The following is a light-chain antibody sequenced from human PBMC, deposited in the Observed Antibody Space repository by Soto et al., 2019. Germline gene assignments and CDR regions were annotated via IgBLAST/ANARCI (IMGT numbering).Light chain of an antibody. Sequence: EIVFTQSPGTLSLSPGERATLSCRASQSVTTYLAWYQQKPGQAPRLLIYDASNRATGIPARFSGSGSGTDFTLTISSLEPEDFAVYYCQQRSNWPPSITFGPGTRLEIK. CDR2: DAS. CDR1: QSVTTY. V-gene: IGKV3-11*01. CDR3: QQRSNWPPSIT. J-gene: IGKJ5*01.